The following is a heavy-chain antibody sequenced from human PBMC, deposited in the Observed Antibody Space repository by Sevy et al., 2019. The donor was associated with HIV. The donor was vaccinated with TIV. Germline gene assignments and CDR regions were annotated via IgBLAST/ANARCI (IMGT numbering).Heavy chain of an antibody. CDR1: GYTFTSYG. CDR2: ISAYNGNT. Sequence: ASVKVSCKASGYTFTSYGISWVRQAPGQGLEWMGWISAYNGNTNYAQKLQGRVTMTTDTSTSTAYMELRSLRSDDTAVYYCARQLSNYGYYYYCMDVWGQGTTVTVSS. V-gene: IGHV1-18*01. CDR3: ARQLSNYGYYYYCMDV. J-gene: IGHJ6*02. D-gene: IGHD4-4*01.